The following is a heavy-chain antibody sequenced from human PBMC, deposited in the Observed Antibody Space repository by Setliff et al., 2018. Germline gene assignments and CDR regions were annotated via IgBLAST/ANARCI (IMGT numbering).Heavy chain of an antibody. CDR3: ARGRGPDIVVTIPGDY. Sequence: ASVKVSCKTSGYNFITLGINWVRQAPGQGLEWVGWISPYSGKTDYAQKFQDRVIMTIDPSTTTAYMELKTLRSDDTAVYYCARGRGPDIVVTIPGDYWGQGIQVTVSS. D-gene: IGHD2-15*01. J-gene: IGHJ4*02. CDR2: ISPYSGKT. V-gene: IGHV1-18*01. CDR1: GYNFITLG.